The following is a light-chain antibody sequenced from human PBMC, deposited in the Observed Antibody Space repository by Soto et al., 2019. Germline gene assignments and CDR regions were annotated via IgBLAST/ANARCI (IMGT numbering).Light chain of an antibody. Sequence: ETVLTQSPGTLSLSPGERATLSCRASQSIRSNYLAWYRQTPGQAPRLLIYGASNRATGIPDRFSGSGSGTDFTLIISSLEHEDFALYYCQQYGSSPWTFGQGTKVEIK. J-gene: IGKJ1*01. CDR1: QSIRSNY. CDR2: GAS. V-gene: IGKV3-20*01. CDR3: QQYGSSPWT.